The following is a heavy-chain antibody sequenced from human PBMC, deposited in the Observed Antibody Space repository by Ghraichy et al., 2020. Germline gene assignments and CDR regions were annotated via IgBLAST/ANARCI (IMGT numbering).Heavy chain of an antibody. CDR3: ARDQAYFGQRGIVVVPGSPSQPYGMDV. Sequence: ASVKVSCKASGYTFTGYYMHWVRQAPGQGLEWMGWINPNSGGTNYAQKFQGWVTMTRDTSISTAYMELSRLRSDDTAVYYCARDQAYFGQRGIVVVPGSPSQPYGMDVWGQGTTVTVSS. CDR2: INPNSGGT. CDR1: GYTFTGYY. V-gene: IGHV1-2*04. D-gene: IGHD2-2*01. J-gene: IGHJ6*02.